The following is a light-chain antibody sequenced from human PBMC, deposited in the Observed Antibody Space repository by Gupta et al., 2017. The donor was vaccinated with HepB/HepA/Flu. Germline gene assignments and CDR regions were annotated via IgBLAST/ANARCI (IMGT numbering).Light chain of an antibody. CDR2: LGS. CDR3: MQAQ. Sequence: DIVMTQSPLSLPVTPGEPASISCRSSQSLLHSNGYNYLDWYLQKPGQSPQLLIYLGSNRASGVPDRCSGSGSGTDFTLKISRVEAEDVGVYYCMQAQIGGGTKVEIK. V-gene: IGKV2-28*01. CDR1: QSLLHSNGYNY. J-gene: IGKJ4*01.